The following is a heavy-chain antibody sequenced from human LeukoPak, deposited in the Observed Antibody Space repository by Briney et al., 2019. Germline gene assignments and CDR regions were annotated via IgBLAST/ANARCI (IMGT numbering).Heavy chain of an antibody. D-gene: IGHD6-13*01. J-gene: IGHJ4*02. CDR1: GGSISSYY. Sequence: SETLSLTCTVSGGSISSYYWSWIRQPPGKGLEWIGYIYYSGSTNYNPSLKSRVTISLDTSKNQLSLKLSSVTAADTAVYYCARGVRRYIAAAGIYYFDYWGQGTLVTVSS. CDR3: ARGVRRYIAAAGIYYFDY. V-gene: IGHV4-59*12. CDR2: IYYSGST.